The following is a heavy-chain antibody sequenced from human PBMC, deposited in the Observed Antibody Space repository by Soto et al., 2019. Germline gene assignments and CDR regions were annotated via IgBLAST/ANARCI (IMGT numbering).Heavy chain of an antibody. Sequence: SETLSVTCSVSGGSIRGCCWSWIRKTPRKGLEWIGSIYYSGSTYYNPSLKSRVTISVDTSKNQYSLKLSSVTAADTAVYYCARQYYYDSSDYITSGGFDYWGQVTLVTVSS. CDR3: ARQYYYDSSDYITSGGFDY. V-gene: IGHV4-59*05. CDR1: GGSIRGCC. J-gene: IGHJ4*02. D-gene: IGHD3-22*01. CDR2: IYYSGST.